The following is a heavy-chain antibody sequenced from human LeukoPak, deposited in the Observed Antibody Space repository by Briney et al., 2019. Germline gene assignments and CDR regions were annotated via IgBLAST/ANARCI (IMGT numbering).Heavy chain of an antibody. CDR1: GYTFTSYD. J-gene: IGHJ1*01. CDR2: MNPNSGNT. V-gene: IGHV1-8*01. D-gene: IGHD2-8*02. Sequence: GASVKVSCKASGYTFTSYDINWVRQATGQGLEWMGWMNPNSGNTGYSQKFQDRVTMTRNTSITTAYMELSSLRSEDTAVYYCARAGGTGPGNRHFQHWGQGTLVTVSS. CDR3: ARAGGTGPGNRHFQH.